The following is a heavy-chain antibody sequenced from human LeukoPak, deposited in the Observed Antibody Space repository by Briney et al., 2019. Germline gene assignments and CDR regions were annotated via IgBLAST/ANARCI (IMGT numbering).Heavy chain of an antibody. Sequence: SETLSLTCAVSGGSISSSNWWSWVRQPPGKGLEWIGEIYHSGSTNYNPSLKSRVTISVDKSKNQFSLKLSSVTAADTAVYYCARGGSTSLYYYYGMDVWAKGPRSPSPQ. J-gene: IGHJ6*04. CDR3: ARGGSTSLYYYYGMDV. D-gene: IGHD2-2*01. CDR2: IYHSGST. V-gene: IGHV4-4*02. CDR1: GGSISSSNW.